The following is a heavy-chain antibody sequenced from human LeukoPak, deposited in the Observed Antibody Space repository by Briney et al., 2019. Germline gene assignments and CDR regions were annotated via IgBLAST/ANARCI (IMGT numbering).Heavy chain of an antibody. CDR2: IYYSGST. Sequence: SETLSLTCTVSGGSISSYYWSWIRQPPGKGLEWIGYIYYSGSTNYNPSLKSRVTISVDTSKNQFSLKLSSVTAADSAVYYCARRAEYSSPVYYYYYMDVWGKGTTVTVSS. J-gene: IGHJ6*03. D-gene: IGHD6-6*01. CDR3: ARRAEYSSPVYYYYYMDV. CDR1: GGSISSYY. V-gene: IGHV4-59*08.